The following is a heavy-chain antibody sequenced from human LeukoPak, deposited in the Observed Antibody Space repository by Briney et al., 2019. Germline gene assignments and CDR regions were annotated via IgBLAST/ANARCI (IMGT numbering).Heavy chain of an antibody. D-gene: IGHD6-19*01. Sequence: GASVKVSCKASGYSFTSYGISWVRQAPGQGLDWMGWISAYNGNTNYAQKLQGRVTMTTDTSTSTAYMELSSLRSDDTAVYYCARVPSGWVGDYWGQGTLVTVSS. CDR1: GYSFTSYG. J-gene: IGHJ4*02. V-gene: IGHV1-18*01. CDR3: ARVPSGWVGDY. CDR2: ISAYNGNT.